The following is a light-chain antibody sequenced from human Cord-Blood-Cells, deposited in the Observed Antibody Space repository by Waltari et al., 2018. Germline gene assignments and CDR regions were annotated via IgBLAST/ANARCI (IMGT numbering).Light chain of an antibody. V-gene: IGKV1-5*01. CDR3: QQYNSYSWT. Sequence: QMTQSSSTPSASVGDRVTITCRASQSISSWLAWYQQKPGKAPKLLIYNASSLESGVPSRFSGSGSGTEFTLTISSLQPDDFATYYCQQYNSYSWTFGQGTKVEIK. J-gene: IGKJ1*01. CDR1: QSISSW. CDR2: NAS.